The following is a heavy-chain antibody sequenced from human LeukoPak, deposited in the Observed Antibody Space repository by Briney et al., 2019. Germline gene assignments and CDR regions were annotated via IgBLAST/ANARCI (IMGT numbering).Heavy chain of an antibody. CDR3: AKPFLSMVRGALGYMDV. CDR1: GFTFSSYG. V-gene: IGHV3-30*18. D-gene: IGHD3-10*01. Sequence: GRSLRLSCAASGFTFSSYGMHWVRQAPGKGLEWVAVISYDGSNKYYADSVKGRFTISRDNSKNTLYLQMNSLRAEDTAVYYCAKPFLSMVRGALGYMDVWGQGTTVTVSS. CDR2: ISYDGSNK. J-gene: IGHJ6*02.